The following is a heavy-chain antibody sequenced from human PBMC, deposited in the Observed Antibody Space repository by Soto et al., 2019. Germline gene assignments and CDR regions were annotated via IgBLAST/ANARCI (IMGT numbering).Heavy chain of an antibody. V-gene: IGHV3-64*01. J-gene: IGHJ6*03. CDR1: GFTFSNYE. CDR3: ARRGYGSRWPNVYMDV. CDR2: ISNNGAHT. D-gene: IGHD6-13*01. Sequence: EAQLVESGGGLVQPGGSLRLSCAASGFTFSNYEMHWVRQAPGKGLEYVSGISNNGAHTDYAKSVKGRFTISRDNSENTLYIQMGSLRAEDMALYYCARRGYGSRWPNVYMDVWGTGTTVTVSS.